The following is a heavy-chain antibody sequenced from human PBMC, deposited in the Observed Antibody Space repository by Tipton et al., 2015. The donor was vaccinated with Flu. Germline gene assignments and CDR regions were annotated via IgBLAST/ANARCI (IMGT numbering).Heavy chain of an antibody. D-gene: IGHD2/OR15-2a*01. CDR1: GYSINSGLY. CDR2: TFHTGSS. Sequence: TLSLTCDVSGYSINSGLYWAWIRQPPGKGLDWVATTFHTGSSFYNPSLKSRVAVSVDPSKNQFSLRLNSVTAADTGLYYCVRLTFSWYFDFWGRGTLVTVSS. V-gene: IGHV4-38-2*01. J-gene: IGHJ2*01. CDR3: VRLTFSWYFDF.